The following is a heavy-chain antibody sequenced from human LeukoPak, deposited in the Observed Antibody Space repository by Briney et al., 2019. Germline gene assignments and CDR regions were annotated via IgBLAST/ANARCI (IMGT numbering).Heavy chain of an antibody. CDR1: GGSIGSSTYY. CDR2: FYYSGST. J-gene: IGHJ4*02. CDR3: ARQKGGVAGLKYYFDY. V-gene: IGHV4-39*01. D-gene: IGHD6-19*01. Sequence: SETLSLTCTVSGGSIGSSTYYWGWIRQPPGKGLEWIGSFYYSGSTYSNPSLKNRVTISVDTSKDQFSLKLTSVTAADAAVYSCARQKGGVAGLKYYFDYWGQGTLVTVSS.